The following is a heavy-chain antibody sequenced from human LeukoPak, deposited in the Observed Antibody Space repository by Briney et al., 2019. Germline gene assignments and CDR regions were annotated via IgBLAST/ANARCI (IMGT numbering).Heavy chain of an antibody. V-gene: IGHV4-31*03. J-gene: IGHJ6*02. CDR1: GGSITSSGHY. CDR3: ARAGKRGYHYYGMDV. CDR2: IYYSGNT. Sequence: PSQTLSLTCTVSGGSITSSGHYWSWIRHHPGKGLEWIGYIYYSGNTYHNPSLKSRVTMSVDRSKNQFSLKLSSVTAADTAVYYCARAGKRGYHYYGMDVWGQGTTVTVSS.